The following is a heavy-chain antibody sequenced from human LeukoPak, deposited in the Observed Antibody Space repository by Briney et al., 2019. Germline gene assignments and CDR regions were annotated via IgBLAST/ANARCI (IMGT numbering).Heavy chain of an antibody. J-gene: IGHJ4*02. CDR3: ARADVQVAGPSFDY. Sequence: SETLSLTCTVSGGSISSGGYYWSWLRQHPGKGLEWLGYIYYSGSTYYNPSLKSRVTISVDTSKNQFSLKLSSVTAADTAVYYCARADVQVAGPSFDYWGQGTLVTVSS. CDR1: GGSISSGGYY. D-gene: IGHD6-19*01. CDR2: IYYSGST. V-gene: IGHV4-31*03.